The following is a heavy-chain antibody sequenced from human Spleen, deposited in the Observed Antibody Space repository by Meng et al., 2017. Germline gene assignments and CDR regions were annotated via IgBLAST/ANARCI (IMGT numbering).Heavy chain of an antibody. CDR3: ARGYYYDSSGYYYYRPLDF. J-gene: IGHJ3*01. CDR1: GGAISSTSYY. V-gene: IGHV4-39*02. CDR2: IYYSGST. D-gene: IGHD3-22*01. Sequence: SETLSLTCTVSGGAISSTSYYWAWIRQPPGMGLEWIGSIYYSGSTYYNPSLRSRVTVSLDTSKNQLSLRLRSVTAADTAVYYCARGYYYDSSGYYYYRPLDFWGQGTMVTVSS.